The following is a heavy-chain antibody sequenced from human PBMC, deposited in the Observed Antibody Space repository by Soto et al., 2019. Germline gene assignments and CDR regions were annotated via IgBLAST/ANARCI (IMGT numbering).Heavy chain of an antibody. V-gene: IGHV3-33*01. Sequence: QLHLVESGGGVVQPGTSLRLSCTASGFVFSNYGMHWVRQAPGKGLEWVAVTPNDGSYDYYTYSVKGRFTISRDNSKNTLYLQMNRLRVEETAVYYCVRDDELPDNGLDIWGQGTMVIVSS. J-gene: IGHJ3*02. CDR3: VRDDELPDNGLDI. D-gene: IGHD2-8*01. CDR2: TPNDGSYD. CDR1: GFVFSNYG.